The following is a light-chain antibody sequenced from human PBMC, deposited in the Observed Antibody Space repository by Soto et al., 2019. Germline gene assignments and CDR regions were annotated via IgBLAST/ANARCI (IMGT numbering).Light chain of an antibody. J-gene: IGLJ2*01. CDR2: EVN. Sequence: QSALTQPASVSGSPGQSVTISCTGASSDVGGYNYVSWYQQHPGKAPKLMISEVNKRPSGVPDRFSGSKSGNTASLTVSGLQAEDEADYYCSSYAGSHNYVVFGGGTKVTVL. CDR3: SSYAGSHNYVV. V-gene: IGLV2-8*01. CDR1: SSDVGGYNY.